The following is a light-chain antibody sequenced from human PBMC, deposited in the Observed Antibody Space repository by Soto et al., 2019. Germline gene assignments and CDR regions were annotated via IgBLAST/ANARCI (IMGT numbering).Light chain of an antibody. Sequence: EIVMTQSPATLSVSPGERATLSCRASQSVSSNLAWYQQNPGQAPRLLIYGASTRATGIPARFSGSGSGTEFTPTISSLQSEDFAVYYCQQYNNWPPMYTFGQGTKLEIK. CDR1: QSVSSN. CDR3: QQYNNWPPMYT. J-gene: IGKJ2*01. V-gene: IGKV3-15*01. CDR2: GAS.